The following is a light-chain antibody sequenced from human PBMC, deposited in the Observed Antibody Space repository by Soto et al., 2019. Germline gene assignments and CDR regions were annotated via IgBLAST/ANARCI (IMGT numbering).Light chain of an antibody. CDR1: KLGDKF. J-gene: IGLJ2*01. CDR2: QDN. Sequence: SYELTQPPSVPVSPGQTASIACSGDKLGDKFVSWYQQKPGQSPVVVIYQDNKRPSGIPERFSGSNSGNTAILTISGTQPMDEADYFCQAWDSSVVFGGGTKVTVL. V-gene: IGLV3-1*01. CDR3: QAWDSSVV.